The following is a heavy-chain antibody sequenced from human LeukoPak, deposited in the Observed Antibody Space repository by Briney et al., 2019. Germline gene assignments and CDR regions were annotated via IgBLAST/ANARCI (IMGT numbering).Heavy chain of an antibody. Sequence: SETLSLTCTVSGGSISSYYWSWIRQPPGKGLEWIGYIYYSGSTNYNPSLKSRVTISVDTSKNQFSLKLSSVTAADTAVYYCARQVAGTDDAFDIWGQGTMVTVSS. CDR2: IYYSGST. CDR3: ARQVAGTDDAFDI. D-gene: IGHD6-19*01. J-gene: IGHJ3*02. CDR1: GGSISSYY. V-gene: IGHV4-59*08.